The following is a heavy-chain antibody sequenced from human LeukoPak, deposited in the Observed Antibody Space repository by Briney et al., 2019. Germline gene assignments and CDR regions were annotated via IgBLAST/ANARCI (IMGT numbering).Heavy chain of an antibody. CDR3: ARDPDYYYGMDV. J-gene: IGHJ6*02. CDR2: INTNGSST. V-gene: IGHV3-74*01. Sequence: GGSLRLSCAASGFTFSSYWMHWVRPAAGKGMVWVSRINTNGSSTNYADSVKGRYTISRDNAKNTLYLQMNSLRADDTAVYYCARDPDYYYGMDVWGQGTTVTVSS. CDR1: GFTFSSYW.